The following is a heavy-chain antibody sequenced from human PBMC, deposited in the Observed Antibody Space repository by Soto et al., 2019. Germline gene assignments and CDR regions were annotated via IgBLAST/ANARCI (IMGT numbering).Heavy chain of an antibody. V-gene: IGHV3-15*01. CDR3: VRILQYFGAPRAYFDL. J-gene: IGHJ2*01. D-gene: IGHD3-10*01. CDR2: IQSKADGGTA. Sequence: PGGSLRLSSAASGFRFHDVWMSWVRQTQGKGLEWVGRIQSKADGGTAEYGTPLKGRATISRDDSTNTLDLLMNNLKTEDTGVYFCVRILQYFGAPRAYFDLWGRGTLVTVSS. CDR1: GFRFHDVW.